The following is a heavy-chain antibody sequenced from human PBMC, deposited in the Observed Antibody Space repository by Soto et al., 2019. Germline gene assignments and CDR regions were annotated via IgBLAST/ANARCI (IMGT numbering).Heavy chain of an antibody. Sequence: QVQLQQWGAGLLKPSETLSLTCAVYGGSFSGYYWSWIRQPPGKGLEWLGQINHSGSTNYNPPLKRRVPISEEPPKHLFTLKLSSVAAAETALYYCARGFGYWGQGTLVTVSS. J-gene: IGHJ4*02. V-gene: IGHV4-34*01. CDR3: ARGFGY. D-gene: IGHD3-10*01. CDR1: GGSFSGYY. CDR2: INHSGST.